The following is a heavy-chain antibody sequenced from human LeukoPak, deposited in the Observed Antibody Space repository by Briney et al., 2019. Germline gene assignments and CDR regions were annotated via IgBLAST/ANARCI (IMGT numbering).Heavy chain of an antibody. CDR1: GFSFSDHY. D-gene: IGHD3-10*01. V-gene: IGHV3-72*01. CDR2: SRNKAQSYTT. Sequence: GGSLRLSCTASGFSFSDHYMDWVRQAPGKGLEWVGRSRNKAQSYTTEFAASVKGRFTISRDDSKNALFLQMNSLKTEDTAVYYCARPSYYYGSGSFDYWGQGTLVTVSS. CDR3: ARPSYYYGSGSFDY. J-gene: IGHJ4*02.